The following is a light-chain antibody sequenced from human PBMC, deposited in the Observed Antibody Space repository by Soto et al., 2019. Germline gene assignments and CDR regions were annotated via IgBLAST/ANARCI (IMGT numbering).Light chain of an antibody. CDR2: EVS. Sequence: QSALTQPPSASGSPGQSVTISCTGTSSDVGDYNYVSWYQQHPGKAPKLMIYEVSKRPSGVPDRFSGSKSGNTASLTVSGLQAEDEAYYYCSSYAGSNIVVFGGGTKL. CDR3: SSYAGSNIVV. CDR1: SSDVGDYNY. V-gene: IGLV2-8*01. J-gene: IGLJ2*01.